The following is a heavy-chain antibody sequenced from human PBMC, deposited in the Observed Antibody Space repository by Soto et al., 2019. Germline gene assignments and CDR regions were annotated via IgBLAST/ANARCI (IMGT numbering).Heavy chain of an antibody. V-gene: IGHV4-61*01. CDR2: IYYSGST. CDR3: ARGPDFSNFGYFDY. CDR1: GGSVSSGSYY. Sequence: SETLSLTCTVSGGSVSSGSYYWSWIRQPPGKGLEWIGYIYYSGSTNYNPSLKSRVTISVDTSKNQFSLKLSSVTAADTAVYYCARGPDFSNFGYFDYWGQGTPVTVSS. J-gene: IGHJ4*02. D-gene: IGHD4-4*01.